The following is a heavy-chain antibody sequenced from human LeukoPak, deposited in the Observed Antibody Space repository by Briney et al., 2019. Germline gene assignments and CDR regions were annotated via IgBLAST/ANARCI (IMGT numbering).Heavy chain of an antibody. CDR1: GFTFDDYG. V-gene: IGHV3-20*01. Sequence: GGSLRLSCAASGFTFDDYGMSWVRQAPGKGLEWVSGINWNGGSTGYADSVKGRFTISRDNAKNSLYLQMNSLRAEDTALYHCARDLSPIAAAGTFGWFDPWGQGTLVTVSS. CDR3: ARDLSPIAAAGTFGWFDP. D-gene: IGHD6-13*01. J-gene: IGHJ5*02. CDR2: INWNGGST.